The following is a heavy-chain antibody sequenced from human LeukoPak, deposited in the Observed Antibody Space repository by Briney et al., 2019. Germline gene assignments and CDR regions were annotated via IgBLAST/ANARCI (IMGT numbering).Heavy chain of an antibody. CDR3: ARSYYDSSGYYTPLGY. CDR1: GGTFSSHA. D-gene: IGHD3-22*01. Sequence: SVKVSCQASGGTFSSHAISWVLQAPGQGLEWMGGIIPIFGIANYAQKFQGRVTITADKSTSTAYMELSSLRSEDTAVYYCARSYYDSSGYYTPLGYWGQGTLVTVSS. J-gene: IGHJ4*02. CDR2: IIPIFGIA. V-gene: IGHV1-69*17.